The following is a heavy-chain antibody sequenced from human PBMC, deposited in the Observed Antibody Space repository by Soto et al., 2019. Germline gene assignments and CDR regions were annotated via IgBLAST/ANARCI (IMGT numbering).Heavy chain of an antibody. D-gene: IGHD3-10*01. CDR2: IHHSGST. CDR1: GGSISSGGYY. CDR3: VRGVLS. J-gene: IGHJ1*01. Sequence: QVQLQESGPGLVKASQTLSLTCNVSGGSISSGGYYWTWIRQHPGKGLEWIGNIHHSGSTFYNPALKSRVSISVATSKHHFSLQLSSVTAADTAVYFCVRGVLSWGQGTLVTVSS. V-gene: IGHV4-31*03.